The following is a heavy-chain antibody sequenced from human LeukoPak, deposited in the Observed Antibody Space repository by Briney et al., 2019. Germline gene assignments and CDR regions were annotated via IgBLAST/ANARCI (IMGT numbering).Heavy chain of an antibody. V-gene: IGHV3-48*03. J-gene: IGHJ4*02. CDR3: ARDLTTMLRGVIAY. Sequence: PGGSLRLSCAASGFTFSSYEMNWVRQAPGKGLEWVSYISSSGSTIYYADSVKGRFTISRDNGKNSLYLQMNSLRVEDTAVYYCARDLTTMLRGVIAYWGQGTLVTVSS. CDR2: ISSSGSTI. D-gene: IGHD3-10*01. CDR1: GFTFSSYE.